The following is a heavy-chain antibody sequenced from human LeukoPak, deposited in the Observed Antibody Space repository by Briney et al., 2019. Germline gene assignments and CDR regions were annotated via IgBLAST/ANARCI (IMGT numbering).Heavy chain of an antibody. V-gene: IGHV3-33*01. CDR2: IWSDGTNE. J-gene: IGHJ4*02. Sequence: PGGSLRLSCAASGFTFSNYGMHWVRQAPVKGLEWVAIIWSDGTNEKYVDSVRGRFTISRDNSKNTLYLQMNSLRFEYTAVYDCAREVGSGSYSGNFDYWGQGTLVSVSS. CDR3: AREVGSGSYSGNFDY. D-gene: IGHD3-10*01. CDR1: GFTFSNYG.